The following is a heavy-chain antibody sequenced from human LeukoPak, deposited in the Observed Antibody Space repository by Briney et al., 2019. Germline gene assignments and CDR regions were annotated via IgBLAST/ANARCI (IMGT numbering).Heavy chain of an antibody. CDR1: GGSFSGYY. J-gene: IGHJ4*02. Sequence: PSETLSLTCAVYGGSFSGYYWSWIRQPPGKGLEWIGEINHSGSTNYNPSLKSRVTISVDTSKNQFSLKLSSVTAADTAVYYCARGSDILTGYYPLPFDYWGQGTLVTVSS. V-gene: IGHV4-34*01. CDR3: ARGSDILTGYYPLPFDY. D-gene: IGHD3-9*01. CDR2: INHSGST.